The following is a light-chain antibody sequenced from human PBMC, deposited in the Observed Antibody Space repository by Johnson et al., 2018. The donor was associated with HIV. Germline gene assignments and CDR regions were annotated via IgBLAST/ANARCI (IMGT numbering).Light chain of an antibody. J-gene: IGLJ1*01. CDR1: SSNIGNNY. V-gene: IGLV1-51*01. CDR2: DNN. CDR3: GTWGSSLSAVV. Sequence: QSVLTQPPSVSAAPGQKVTISCSGSSSNIGNNYVSWYQQLPGTAPKLLIYDNNKRPSGIPDRFSGSKSGTSATLGITGLQTGDEADYYCGTWGSSLSAVVVGTGTKVTVL.